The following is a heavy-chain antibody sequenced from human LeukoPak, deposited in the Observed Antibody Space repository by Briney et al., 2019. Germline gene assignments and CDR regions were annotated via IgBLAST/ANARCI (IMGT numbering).Heavy chain of an antibody. CDR3: ARGGFLEIDY. CDR1: GGSISSSSYY. D-gene: IGHD3-3*01. CDR2: IYYSGST. J-gene: IGHJ4*02. Sequence: SETLSLTCTVSGGSISSSSYYWGWICQPPGKGLEWIGSIYYSGSTYYNPSLKSRVTISVDTSKNQFSLKLSSVTAADTAVYYCARGGFLEIDYWGQGTLVTVSS. V-gene: IGHV4-39*07.